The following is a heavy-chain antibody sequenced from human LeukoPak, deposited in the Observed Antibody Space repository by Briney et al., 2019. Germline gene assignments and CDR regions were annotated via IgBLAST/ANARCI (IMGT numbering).Heavy chain of an antibody. CDR2: IYYSGST. CDR3: AREGGKYYFDY. D-gene: IGHD3-16*01. V-gene: IGHV4-31*03. J-gene: IGHJ4*02. Sequence: SEALSLTCTVSGGSISSGGYYWSWIRQHPGKGLEWIGYIYYSGSTYYNPSLKSRVTISVDTSKNQFSLKLSSVTAADTAVYYCAREGGKYYFDYWGQGTLVTVSS. CDR1: GGSISSGGYY.